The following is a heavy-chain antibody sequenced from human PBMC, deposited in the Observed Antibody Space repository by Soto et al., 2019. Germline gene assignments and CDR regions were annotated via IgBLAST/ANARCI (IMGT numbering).Heavy chain of an antibody. Sequence: PGESLKISCKGSGYSFTSYWIGWVRQMPGKGLEWMGIIYPGDSDTRYSPSFQGQVTISADQSISTAYLQWSSLKASHTAMYYCARQRDSNGYCYFEVFDRWGQGTLVTVAS. V-gene: IGHV5-51*01. J-gene: IGHJ5*02. CDR2: IYPGDSDT. D-gene: IGHD3-22*01. CDR1: GYSFTSYW. CDR3: ARQRDSNGYCYFEVFDR.